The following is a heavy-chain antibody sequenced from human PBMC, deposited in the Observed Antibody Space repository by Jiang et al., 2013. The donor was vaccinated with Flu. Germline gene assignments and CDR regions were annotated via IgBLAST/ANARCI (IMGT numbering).Heavy chain of an antibody. V-gene: IGHV3-66*02. CDR1: GFTVSSNY. CDR2: IYSGGST. Sequence: RLSCAASGFTVSSNYMSWVRQAPGKGLEWVSVIYSGGSTYYADSVKGRFTISRDNSKNTLYLQMNSLRAEDTAVYYCARDHLRDYYGSGSYESITSAVLGYYGMDVWGQGTTVTVSS. CDR3: ARDHLRDYYGSGSYESITSAVLGYYGMDV. D-gene: IGHD3-10*01. J-gene: IGHJ6*02.